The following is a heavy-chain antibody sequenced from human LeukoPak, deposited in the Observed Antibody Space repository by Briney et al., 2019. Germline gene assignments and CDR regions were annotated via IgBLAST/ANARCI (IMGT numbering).Heavy chain of an antibody. Sequence: ASVKVSCKASGYSLIDYYMYWVRQAPGEGLEWMGWINPHTGDKLYAQKFQGRVSMTRDTSINTAYMEVSRLTSDDTAVYYCARMGSAIDYWGQAALVTVSS. J-gene: IGHJ4*02. D-gene: IGHD1-26*01. CDR2: INPHTGDK. CDR3: ARMGSAIDY. CDR1: GYSLIDYY. V-gene: IGHV1-2*02.